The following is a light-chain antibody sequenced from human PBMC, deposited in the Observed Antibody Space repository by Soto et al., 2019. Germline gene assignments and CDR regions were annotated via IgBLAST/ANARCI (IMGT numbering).Light chain of an antibody. J-gene: IGKJ5*01. CDR1: QRISAF. CDR2: SAS. CDR3: QQRSD. Sequence: DIQMTQSASSVSAFVGESVTITCHASQRISAFLNWYHQKPGKAPKLLIYSASYLQSGVPSNFSGSGSGTDFTLTISSLEPEDFAVYYCQQRSDFGQGTRLEIK. V-gene: IGKV1-39*01.